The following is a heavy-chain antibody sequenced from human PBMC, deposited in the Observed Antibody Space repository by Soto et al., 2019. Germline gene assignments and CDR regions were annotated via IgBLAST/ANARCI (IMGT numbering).Heavy chain of an antibody. CDR2: IYYSGST. J-gene: IGHJ3*01. D-gene: IGHD3-16*01. CDR3: PRAPGGCYDSFYF. Sequence: QVQLQESGPGLVKPSQTLSLGCTVSGGSISRGDYYWSWIRQPPGKGLEWIGYIYYSGSTSYSPSLKCRLTISVDGSKNQCSWKLRCGASSHAAGYNCPRAPGGCYDSFYFWGQGPVATF. V-gene: IGHV4-30-4*01. CDR1: GGSISRGDYY.